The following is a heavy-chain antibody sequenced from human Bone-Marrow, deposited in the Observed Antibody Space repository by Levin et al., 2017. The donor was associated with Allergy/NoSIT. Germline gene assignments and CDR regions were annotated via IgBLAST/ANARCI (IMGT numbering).Heavy chain of an antibody. CDR2: IRSKPKNYAT. Sequence: PGGSLRLSCAASGSSFSASAMHWVRQASGKGLEWVGRIRSKPKNYATEYAASVTGRFTISRDDSKNTAYLQMDSLKTEDTALYYCTRRIQYTGYDTDWGQGTLVTVSS. CDR1: GSSFSASA. J-gene: IGHJ4*02. CDR3: TRRIQYTGYDTD. V-gene: IGHV3-73*01. D-gene: IGHD5-12*01.